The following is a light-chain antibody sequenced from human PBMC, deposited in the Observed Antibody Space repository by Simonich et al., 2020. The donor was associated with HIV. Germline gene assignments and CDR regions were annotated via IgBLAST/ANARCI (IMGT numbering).Light chain of an antibody. CDR2: GAS. Sequence: EIVMTQSPATLSVSPGERATLSCRASQSVSSNLAWYQQKPGQAPRLLIHGASTRATCIPARFSGSGSGTDFTLTISRLEPEDFAVYYCQQYGSSPYTFGQGTKLEIK. CDR1: QSVSSN. J-gene: IGKJ2*01. CDR3: QQYGSSPYT. V-gene: IGKV3-15*01.